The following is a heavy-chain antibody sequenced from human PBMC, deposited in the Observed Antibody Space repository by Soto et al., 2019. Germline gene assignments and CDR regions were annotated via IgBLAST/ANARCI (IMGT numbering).Heavy chain of an antibody. CDR3: ARDYDSSGYPRYYFDY. CDR2: IWYDGSNK. J-gene: IGHJ4*02. V-gene: IGHV3-33*01. CDR1: GFTFSSYG. D-gene: IGHD3-22*01. Sequence: QVQLVESGGGVVQPGRSLRLSCAASGFTFSSYGMHWVRQAPGKGLEWVAVIWYDGSNKYYADSVKGRFTISRDNSKNTLYLKMNSLSAEDTAVYYCARDYDSSGYPRYYFDYWGQGTLVTVSS.